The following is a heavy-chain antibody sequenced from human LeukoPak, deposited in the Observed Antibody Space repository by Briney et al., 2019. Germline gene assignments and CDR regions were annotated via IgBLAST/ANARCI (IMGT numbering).Heavy chain of an antibody. J-gene: IGHJ4*02. Sequence: GGSLRLSCVASGFSFSTYAMNWVRQAPGKGPEWVSYVSSASSYVYYADSVRGRFIISRDNAKNSLYLQMNSLRAEDTAVYYCARDLMRFLEWVNWGQGTQVTVSS. D-gene: IGHD3-3*01. CDR1: GFSFSTYA. CDR3: ARDLMRFLEWVN. V-gene: IGHV3-21*01. CDR2: VSSASSYV.